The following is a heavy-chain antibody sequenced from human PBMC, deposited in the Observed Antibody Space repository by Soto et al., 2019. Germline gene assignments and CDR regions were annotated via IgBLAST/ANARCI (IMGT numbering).Heavy chain of an antibody. CDR2: MNPNSGNT. CDR3: AREVDSGSYPLGMDV. J-gene: IGHJ6*02. CDR1: GYTFTSYD. V-gene: IGHV1-8*01. D-gene: IGHD1-26*01. Sequence: ASVKVSCKASGYTFTSYDINWVRQATGQGLERMGWMNPNSGNTGYAQKFQGRVTMTRNTSISTAYMELSSLRSEDTAVYYCAREVDSGSYPLGMDVWGQGTTVTVSS.